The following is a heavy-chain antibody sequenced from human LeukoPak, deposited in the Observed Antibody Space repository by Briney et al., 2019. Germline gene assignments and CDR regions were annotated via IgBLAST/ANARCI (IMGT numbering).Heavy chain of an antibody. CDR2: FSDSDYGT. D-gene: IGHD5-12*01. CDR1: GFTFSSYA. V-gene: IGHV3-23*01. J-gene: IGHJ4*02. CDR3: ARVHISGYHFDY. Sequence: GGSLRLSCAASGFTFSSYAMSWVRQAPGKGLEWVATFSDSDYGTYYADSVKGRFTISRDNSKNTLYLQMNSLRAEDTAVYYCARVHISGYHFDYWGQGTLVTVSS.